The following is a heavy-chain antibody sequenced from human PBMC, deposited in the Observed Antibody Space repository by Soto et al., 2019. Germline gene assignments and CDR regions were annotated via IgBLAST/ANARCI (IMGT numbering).Heavy chain of an antibody. Sequence: ASVKVSCKASGYTFTGYYVHWVRQAPGQGLEWMGWINPNSGGTNYAQKFQGRVTMTRDTSISTAYMELSRLRSDDTAVYYCARGGLYCSSTSGSYKGEVNWFDPWGQGTLVTVSS. J-gene: IGHJ5*02. CDR1: GYTFTGYY. CDR3: ARGGLYCSSTSGSYKGEVNWFDP. V-gene: IGHV1-2*02. CDR2: INPNSGGT. D-gene: IGHD2-2*01.